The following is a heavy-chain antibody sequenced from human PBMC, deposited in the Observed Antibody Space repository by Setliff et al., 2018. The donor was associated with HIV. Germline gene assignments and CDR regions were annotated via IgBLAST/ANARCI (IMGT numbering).Heavy chain of an antibody. CDR2: ISPNNGAT. V-gene: IGHV1-2*02. Sequence: ASVKVSCKASEYTFTDYFIHWVRQAPGQGLEWMGWISPNNGATKISQKFQGRVTMTRDTSISTAYMELSRLRSDDTAVYYCARGDIIAVPAAIDMDVWGKGTTVTVSS. J-gene: IGHJ6*03. CDR1: EYTFTDYF. CDR3: ARGDIIAVPAAIDMDV. D-gene: IGHD2-2*01.